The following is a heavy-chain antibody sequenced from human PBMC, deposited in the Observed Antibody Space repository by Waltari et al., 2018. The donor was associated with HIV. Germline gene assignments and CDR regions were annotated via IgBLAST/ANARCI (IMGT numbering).Heavy chain of an antibody. CDR1: GGTFSSYA. D-gene: IGHD2-2*01. Sequence: QVQLVQSGAEVKKPGSSVKVSCKASGGTFSSYAISWVRQAPGQGLEWMGGIIPIFGTANYAQKFQGRVTITADESTSTAYMELSSLRSEDTAVYYCARNYLGYCSSTSCENLDYWGQGTLVTVSS. CDR2: IIPIFGTA. J-gene: IGHJ4*02. CDR3: ARNYLGYCSSTSCENLDY. V-gene: IGHV1-69*01.